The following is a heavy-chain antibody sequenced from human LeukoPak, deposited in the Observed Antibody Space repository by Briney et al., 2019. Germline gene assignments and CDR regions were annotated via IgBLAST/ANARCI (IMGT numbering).Heavy chain of an antibody. J-gene: IGHJ5*02. Sequence: PGGSLRLSCAASGFTFSSYGMHWVRQAPGKGLEWVAFIRYDGSNKYYADSVKGRFTISRDNSKNTLYLQMNSLRAEDTAVYYCARAYSSGWYGGHNWFDPWGQGTLVTVSS. D-gene: IGHD6-19*01. CDR2: IRYDGSNK. CDR1: GFTFSSYG. V-gene: IGHV3-30*02. CDR3: ARAYSSGWYGGHNWFDP.